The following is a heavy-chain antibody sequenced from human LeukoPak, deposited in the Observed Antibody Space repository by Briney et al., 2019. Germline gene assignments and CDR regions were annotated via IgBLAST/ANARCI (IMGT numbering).Heavy chain of an antibody. D-gene: IGHD4-17*01. CDR3: AKGLTTVTTGDY. Sequence: GGSLRLSCAASGFTFDNYAMHWVRQAPGKGLEWVAFIRYDGSNKYYADSVKGRFTISRDNSKNTLYLQMNSLRAEDTAVYYCAKGLTTVTTGDYWGQGTLVTVSS. V-gene: IGHV3-30*02. CDR1: GFTFDNYA. J-gene: IGHJ4*02. CDR2: IRYDGSNK.